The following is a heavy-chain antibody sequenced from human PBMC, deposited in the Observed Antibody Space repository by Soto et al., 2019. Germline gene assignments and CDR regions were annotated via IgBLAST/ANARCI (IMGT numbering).Heavy chain of an antibody. J-gene: IGHJ5*02. D-gene: IGHD2-2*01. Sequence: GGSLRLSCAASGFTLSSYAMSWVRQAPGKGLEWVSAISGSGGSTYYADSVKGRFTISRDNSKNTLYLQMNSLRAEDTAVYYCAKAPSRRCSSTSCSNWFDPWGQGTLVTVSS. V-gene: IGHV3-23*01. CDR2: ISGSGGST. CDR3: AKAPSRRCSSTSCSNWFDP. CDR1: GFTLSSYA.